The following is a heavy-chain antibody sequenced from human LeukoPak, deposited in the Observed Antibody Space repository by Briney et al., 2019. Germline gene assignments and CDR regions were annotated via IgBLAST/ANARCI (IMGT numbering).Heavy chain of an antibody. J-gene: IGHJ5*02. Sequence: GGSLRLSCAASGFTFSSNPMSWVRQAPGKGLEWVSYISGSGSTIYYADSVKGRFTISRDNAKNALYLQMNSLRAEDTAVYYCARDLVVRGRWSWFDPWGQGTLVTVSS. CDR2: ISGSGSTI. CDR1: GFTFSSNP. V-gene: IGHV3-48*04. D-gene: IGHD3-10*01. CDR3: ARDLVVRGRWSWFDP.